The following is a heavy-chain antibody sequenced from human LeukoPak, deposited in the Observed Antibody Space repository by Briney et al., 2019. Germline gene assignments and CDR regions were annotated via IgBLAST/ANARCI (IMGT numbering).Heavy chain of an antibody. CDR1: GFTFSSYA. J-gene: IGHJ3*02. CDR2: ISGSGDST. D-gene: IGHD6-19*01. V-gene: IGHV3-23*01. CDR3: AKRAVAGTGRGFDI. Sequence: GGSLRLSCASSGFTFSSYAMNWVRQAPGKGLEWVSLISGSGDSTDYADSVKGRFTISRDNSKNTLYLQINSLRADDTAVYYCAKRAVAGTGRGFDIWGQGTLVTVSS.